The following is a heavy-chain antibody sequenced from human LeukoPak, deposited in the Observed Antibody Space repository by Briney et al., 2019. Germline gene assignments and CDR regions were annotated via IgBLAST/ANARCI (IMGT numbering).Heavy chain of an antibody. D-gene: IGHD3-22*01. CDR1: GASISSHY. Sequence: SETLSLTCSVSGASISSHYWSWIRQPPGKGLEWIGYIYYSGTTYYNPSLKSRVTISLDTSKNKFSLNLTSVNVADTAVYYCARGLYYYDSSSGYLYYWGQGTLVTVSS. CDR3: ARGLYYYDSSSGYLYY. V-gene: IGHV4-59*11. CDR2: IYYSGTT. J-gene: IGHJ4*02.